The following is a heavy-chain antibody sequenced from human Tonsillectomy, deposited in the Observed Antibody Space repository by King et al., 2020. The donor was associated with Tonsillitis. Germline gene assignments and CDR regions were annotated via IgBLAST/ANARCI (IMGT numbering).Heavy chain of an antibody. D-gene: IGHD2-2*01. Sequence: VQLVESGAEVKKPGASVKVSCKASGYTFTSYDVNWVRQATGQGLEWMGWMNPNSGNTGYAQKFQGRVTMTRNTSISTAYMELSSLRSEDAAVYYCAWVSLTSRSGTSGSAYYCYGMDVWGHGATVTVS. CDR1: GYTFTSYD. CDR2: MNPNSGNT. J-gene: IGHJ6*02. V-gene: IGHV1-8*01. CDR3: AWVSLTSRSGTSGSAYYCYGMDV.